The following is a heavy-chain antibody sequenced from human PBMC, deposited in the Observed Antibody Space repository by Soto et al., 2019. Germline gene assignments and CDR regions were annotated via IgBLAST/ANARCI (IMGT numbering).Heavy chain of an antibody. CDR2: VTTDKGKT. J-gene: IGHJ4*02. CDR3: ATRSPAFDY. CDR1: GYTFTNFG. Sequence: QVQLVQSGPEVKKPGASVKVSCKTSGYTFTNFGISWVRQAPGQGLEWMGWVTTDKGKTTYAQKFQGRVTMPTDTSTSTAYMELRSLRSDDTAVYYCATRSPAFDYWGQGTLVTVSS. V-gene: IGHV1-18*01.